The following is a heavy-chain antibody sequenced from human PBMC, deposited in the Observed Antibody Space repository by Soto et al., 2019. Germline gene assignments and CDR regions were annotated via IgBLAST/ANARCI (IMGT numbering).Heavy chain of an antibody. V-gene: IGHV1-24*01. Sequence: GASVKVSCKVSGYTLTELSMHWVRQAPGKGLEWMGGFDPEDGETIYAQKFQGRVTMTEDTSTDTAYMELSSLRSEDTAVYYCATGWIQLWLLDYWGQGTLVTVSS. CDR3: ATGWIQLWLLDY. D-gene: IGHD5-18*01. J-gene: IGHJ4*02. CDR1: GYTLTELS. CDR2: FDPEDGET.